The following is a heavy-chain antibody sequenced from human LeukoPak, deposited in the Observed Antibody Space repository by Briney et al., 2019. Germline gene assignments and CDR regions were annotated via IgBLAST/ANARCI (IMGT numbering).Heavy chain of an antibody. D-gene: IGHD3-22*01. CDR3: ARVDTMTRGADAFDI. J-gene: IGHJ3*02. V-gene: IGHV4-38-2*02. Sequence: SETLSLTCTVSGYSISSGYYWGWIRQPPGKGLEWIGSIYHSGSTYYTPSLKSRVTISVDTSKNQFSLKLSSVTAADTAVYYCARVDTMTRGADAFDIWGQGTMVTVSS. CDR1: GYSISSGYY. CDR2: IYHSGST.